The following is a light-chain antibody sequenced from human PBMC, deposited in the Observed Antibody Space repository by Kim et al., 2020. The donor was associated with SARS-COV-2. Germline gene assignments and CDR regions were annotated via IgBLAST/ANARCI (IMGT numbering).Light chain of an antibody. Sequence: SSELTQDPAVSVALGQTVRITCQGDSLRSYYASWYQQKPGQAPVLVIYGKNNRPSGIPDRLSGSSSGNTASLTITGAQAEDEADYYCNSRDSSGNHQVVFGGGTQLTVL. J-gene: IGLJ2*01. CDR2: GKN. CDR3: NSRDSSGNHQVV. V-gene: IGLV3-19*01. CDR1: SLRSYY.